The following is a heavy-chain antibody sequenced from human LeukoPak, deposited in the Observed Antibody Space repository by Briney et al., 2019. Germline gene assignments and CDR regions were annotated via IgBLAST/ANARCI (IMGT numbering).Heavy chain of an antibody. CDR3: AGMGSSGWYGSTDY. CDR1: RGSISSTSYY. CDR2: IYYSGST. Sequence: PSETLSLTCTVSRGSISSTSYYWGWMRQPPGKGLEWIGSIYYSGSTYYNPSLKSRVTISVDTSKNQFSLQLSSVTAADTAVYYCAGMGSSGWYGSTDYWGQGTLVTVSS. V-gene: IGHV4-39*01. D-gene: IGHD6-19*01. J-gene: IGHJ4*02.